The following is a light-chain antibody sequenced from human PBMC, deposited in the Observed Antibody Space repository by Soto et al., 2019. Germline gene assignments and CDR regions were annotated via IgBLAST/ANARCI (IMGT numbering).Light chain of an antibody. V-gene: IGKV3-15*01. CDR1: QSVSIL. Sequence: EIVITQSPATLSVSPGERATLSFRASQSVSILLTWYQQKPGQPPRLLRHSTTVKATVIPARVSGSGSGTECTLAFNSLQSEDFAVKCCQRYNNWPRTFGEGTKVDI. CDR3: QRYNNWPRT. J-gene: IGKJ1*01. CDR2: STT.